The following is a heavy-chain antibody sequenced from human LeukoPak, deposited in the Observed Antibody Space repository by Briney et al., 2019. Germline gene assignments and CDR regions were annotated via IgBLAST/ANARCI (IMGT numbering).Heavy chain of an antibody. D-gene: IGHD2-2*01. Sequence: PGGSLRLSCAASGFTFSSYSMNWVRQAPGKGLEWVSSISSSSSYIYYADSVKGRFTISRDNAKNSLYLQMNSLRAEDTAVYYCAREADCSSTGCSDAFDIWGQGTTVTVSS. V-gene: IGHV3-21*01. CDR2: ISSSSSYI. CDR1: GFTFSSYS. CDR3: AREADCSSTGCSDAFDI. J-gene: IGHJ3*02.